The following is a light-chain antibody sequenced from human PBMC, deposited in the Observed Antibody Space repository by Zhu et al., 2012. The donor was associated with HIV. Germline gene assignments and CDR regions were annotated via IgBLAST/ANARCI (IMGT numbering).Light chain of an antibody. J-gene: IGKJ3*01. Sequence: DVQLTQSPSFLSASVGDRVTITCRASESISKYLAWYQQKPGKAPKLLIYDASTLQSGVPSTFSGSGSGTEFTLTISSLQPEDFAIYYCQQLNTYPLFTFGPGNQSEYQT. V-gene: IGKV1-9*01. CDR1: ESISKY. CDR2: DAS. CDR3: QQLNTYPLFT.